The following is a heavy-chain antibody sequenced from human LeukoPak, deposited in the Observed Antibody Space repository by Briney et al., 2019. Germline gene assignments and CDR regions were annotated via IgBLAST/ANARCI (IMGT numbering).Heavy chain of an antibody. D-gene: IGHD3-10*01. Sequence: SETLSLTCTVSGVSFSSYYWSWIRQPPGKELEWIGYVFYSGSTNYNPSLKSRVTISVDTSRNQFSLKLSSVTAADTAVYYCARGELWFGELYWFDPWGQGTLVTVSS. CDR3: ARGELWFGELYWFDP. CDR1: GVSFSSYY. CDR2: VFYSGST. J-gene: IGHJ5*02. V-gene: IGHV4-59*01.